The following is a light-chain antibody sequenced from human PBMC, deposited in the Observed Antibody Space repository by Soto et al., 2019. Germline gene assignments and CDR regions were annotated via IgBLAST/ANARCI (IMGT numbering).Light chain of an antibody. Sequence: QSALTQPASVSGSPGQSITISCTGASSDVGAYTYVSWYQQQSGKAPKLMIYEVSNRPSGVSNRFSGSKSANTASLTISGLQAEDEAVYYCSSWDGTRKGPVFGGGTKLTVL. J-gene: IGLJ2*01. CDR3: SSWDGTRKGPV. CDR2: EVS. V-gene: IGLV2-14*01. CDR1: SSDVGAYTY.